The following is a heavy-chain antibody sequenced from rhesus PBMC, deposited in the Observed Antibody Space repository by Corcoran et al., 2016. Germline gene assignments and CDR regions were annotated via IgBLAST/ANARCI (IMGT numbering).Heavy chain of an antibody. Sequence: EVQLVETGGGLVQPGGALKLSCAASGFTFSSYGMSGGRRGPGRGLEWDSAISGGGGSTYSADSVKGRFTISRDNSKNTLSLQMNSLRAEDTAVYYCAKDWSYSLDYWGQGVLVTVSS. CDR2: ISGGGGST. V-gene: IGHV3S5*01. D-gene: IGHD1-44*02. J-gene: IGHJ4*01. CDR1: GFTFSSYG. CDR3: AKDWSYSLDY.